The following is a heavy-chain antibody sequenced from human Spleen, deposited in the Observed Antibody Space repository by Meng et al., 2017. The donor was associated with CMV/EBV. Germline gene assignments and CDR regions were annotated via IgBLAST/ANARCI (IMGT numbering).Heavy chain of an antibody. CDR3: ARRGTAVGDGLDV. J-gene: IGHJ6*02. CDR2: IYYSGGT. CDR1: GGSVSSNSYF. Sequence: GSLRLSCSVSGGSVSSNSYFWSWIRQPPGKGLEWIGYIYYSGGTSYNPSLKSRVTLSVDTSKNQFSLKLSSVTAADTAVYYCARRGTAVGDGLDVWGQGTTVTVSS. V-gene: IGHV4-61*01. D-gene: IGHD6-19*01.